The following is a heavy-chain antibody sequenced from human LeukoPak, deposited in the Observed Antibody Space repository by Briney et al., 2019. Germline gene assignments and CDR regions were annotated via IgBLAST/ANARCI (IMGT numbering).Heavy chain of an antibody. Sequence: PSETLSLTCTVSGGSTSNYYWGWLRQAPGKGLEWVSSISGSDGTTYYADSVKGRFTISRDNSKYTLSLQMNSLRDDDTAVYYCAKVDNWKYAHHDFWGQGTLVTVSS. CDR3: AKVDNWKYAHHDF. CDR1: GGSTSNYY. CDR2: ISGSDGTT. V-gene: IGHV3-23*01. J-gene: IGHJ4*02. D-gene: IGHD1-1*01.